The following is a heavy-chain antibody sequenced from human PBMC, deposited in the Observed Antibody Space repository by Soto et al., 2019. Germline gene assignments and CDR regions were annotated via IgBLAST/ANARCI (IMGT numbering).Heavy chain of an antibody. CDR3: AKAPDYGVSRSVFDY. J-gene: IGHJ4*02. V-gene: IGHV3-9*01. CDR2: ISWNSGSI. CDR1: GFTFDDYA. Sequence: EVQLVESGGGLVQPGRSLRLSCAASGFTFDDYAMHWVRQAPGKGLEWVSGISWNSGSIGYADSVKGRFTISRDNAKNSLYLQMNSMRAEGTALYYCAKAPDYGVSRSVFDYWGQGTLVTVSS. D-gene: IGHD4-17*01.